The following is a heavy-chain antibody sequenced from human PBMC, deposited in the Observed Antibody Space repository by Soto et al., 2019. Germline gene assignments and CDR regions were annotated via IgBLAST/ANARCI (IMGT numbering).Heavy chain of an antibody. V-gene: IGHV3-23*01. D-gene: IGHD2-8*01. CDR1: GFTFSSYA. CDR2: ISGSGGST. J-gene: IGHJ4*02. CDR3: AKAGVQYCTNGVCYTPPLNYFDY. Sequence: QPGGSLRLSCAASGFTFSSYAMSWVRQAPGKGLEWVSAISGSGGSTYYADSVKGRFTISRDNSKNTLYLQMNSLRAEDTAVYYCAKAGVQYCTNGVCYTPPLNYFDYWGQGTLVTVSS.